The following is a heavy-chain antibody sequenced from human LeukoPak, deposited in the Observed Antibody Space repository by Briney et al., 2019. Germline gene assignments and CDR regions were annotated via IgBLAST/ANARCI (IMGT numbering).Heavy chain of an antibody. V-gene: IGHV3-33*01. Sequence: SGGSLRLSCAASGFTFSSYGMHWVRQAPGKGLGWVAVIWYDGTNKYYADSVKGRFTISRDSSKNTLYLQMNSLRAEDTAVYYCARAAYDSSGYLTLWGQGTLVTVSS. J-gene: IGHJ4*02. D-gene: IGHD3-22*01. CDR1: GFTFSSYG. CDR3: ARAAYDSSGYLTL. CDR2: IWYDGTNK.